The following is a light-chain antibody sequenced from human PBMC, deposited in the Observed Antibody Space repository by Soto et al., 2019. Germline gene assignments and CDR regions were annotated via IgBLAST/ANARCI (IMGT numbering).Light chain of an antibody. CDR3: QQYVSLPWT. CDR2: GAS. J-gene: IGKJ1*01. Sequence: EVVLTQSPGTLSLSPWXRXXVXXXVSQTVTSNYLAWYQQKPGQAPRLLIYGASSRATDIPDRFSGSGSGTDFTLTISRLEPEDFALYYCQQYVSLPWTFGQGTKVDIK. V-gene: IGKV3-20*01. CDR1: QTVTSNY.